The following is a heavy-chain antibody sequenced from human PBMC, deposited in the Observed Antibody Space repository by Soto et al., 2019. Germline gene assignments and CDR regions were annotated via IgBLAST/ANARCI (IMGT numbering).Heavy chain of an antibody. D-gene: IGHD3-22*01. CDR3: ARDRYYYDSSGRSFDY. CDR2: INPSGGST. CDR1: GYTFTSYY. Sequence: ASVKVSCKASGYTFTSYYMHWVRQAPGQGLEWMGIINPSGGSTSYAQKFQGRVTMTRDTSTSTVYMELSSLRSEDTAVYYRARDRYYYDSSGRSFDYWGQGTLVTVSS. J-gene: IGHJ4*02. V-gene: IGHV1-46*01.